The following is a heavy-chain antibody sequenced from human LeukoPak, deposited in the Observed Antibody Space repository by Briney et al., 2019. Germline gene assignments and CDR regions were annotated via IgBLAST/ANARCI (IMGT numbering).Heavy chain of an antibody. Sequence: GGSPRLSCAASGFPFSSYGMHWVRQAPGKGLEWVTFIRFDENNKYYADSVKGRFTISRDNSKNTLYLQMNSLRPEDTAVYYCVSRYHLPFDYWGQGTLATVSS. J-gene: IGHJ4*02. V-gene: IGHV3-30*02. CDR2: IRFDENNK. CDR3: VSRYHLPFDY. D-gene: IGHD2-2*01. CDR1: GFPFSSYG.